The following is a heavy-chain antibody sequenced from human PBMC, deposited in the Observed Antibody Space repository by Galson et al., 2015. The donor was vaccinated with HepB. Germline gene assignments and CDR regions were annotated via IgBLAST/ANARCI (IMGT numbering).Heavy chain of an antibody. Sequence: SVEVSCKASGYTFTSYEINWVRQATGQGLEWMGWMNPNSGNTGYAQKFQGRVTMTRNTSISTAYMELSSLRSEDTAVYYCARGVLRFLEWGNGMDVWGQGTTVPVSS. CDR1: GYTFTSYE. J-gene: IGHJ6*02. CDR2: MNPNSGNT. V-gene: IGHV1-8*01. D-gene: IGHD3-3*01. CDR3: ARGVLRFLEWGNGMDV.